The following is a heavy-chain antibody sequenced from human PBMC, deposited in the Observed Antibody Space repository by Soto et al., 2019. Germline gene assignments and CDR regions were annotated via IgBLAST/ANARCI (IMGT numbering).Heavy chain of an antibody. Sequence: EVQLVESGGGLVKPGGYLRLSCAASGFTFSNAWMSWVRQAPGKGLEWVGRIKSKTDGGTTDYAAPVKGRFTISRDDSKNTLYLQMNSLKTEDTAVYYCTTEGSSWYVRIDSWGQGTLVTVSS. CDR1: GFTFSNAW. V-gene: IGHV3-15*01. J-gene: IGHJ4*02. CDR2: IKSKTDGGTT. CDR3: TTEGSSWYVRIDS. D-gene: IGHD6-13*01.